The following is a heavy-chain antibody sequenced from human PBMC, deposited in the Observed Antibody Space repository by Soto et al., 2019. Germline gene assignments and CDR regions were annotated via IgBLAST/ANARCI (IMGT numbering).Heavy chain of an antibody. CDR3: VRDGTKTLRDWFDP. V-gene: IGHV4-4*07. D-gene: IGHD1-1*01. Sequence: PSETLSLTCTVSGASISGFYWSWIRKSAGKGLEWIGRIYATGTTDYNPSLKSRVMMSVDTSKKQFTLKLRSVTAADTAVYYCVRDGTKTLRDWFDPWGQGISVTVSS. CDR2: IYATGTT. CDR1: GASISGFY. J-gene: IGHJ5*02.